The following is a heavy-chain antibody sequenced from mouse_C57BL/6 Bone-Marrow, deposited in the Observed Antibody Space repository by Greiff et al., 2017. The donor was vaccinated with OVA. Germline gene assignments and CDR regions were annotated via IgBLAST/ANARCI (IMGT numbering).Heavy chain of an antibody. J-gene: IGHJ3*01. CDR3: ARCDYYYCSSSFAY. CDR2: FYPYNDDT. V-gene: IGHV1-47*01. D-gene: IGHD1-1*01. Sequence: QVQLKESGAELVKPGASVKMSCKASGYTFTTYPIEWMKQNPGKSLEWIGNFYPYNDDTKYNEKFKGKATLTVDNSSRTVYLELSSLTSDDSAVYYCARCDYYYCSSSFAYWGQGTLVTVSA. CDR1: GYTFTTYP.